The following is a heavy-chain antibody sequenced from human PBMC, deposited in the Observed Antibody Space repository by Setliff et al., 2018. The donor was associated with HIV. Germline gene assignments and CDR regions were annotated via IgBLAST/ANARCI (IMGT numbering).Heavy chain of an antibody. J-gene: IGHJ4*02. CDR3: ARARGIITTFDY. V-gene: IGHV1-69*13. D-gene: IGHD3-22*01. Sequence: VKVSCKASGGTFSNHGISWVRQAPGQGLEWMGGIIPILGTTQFAQKFQGRLTITADESTSTAYMELSSLKSEDTAVYYCARARGIITTFDYWGQGTLVTVSS. CDR2: IIPILGTT. CDR1: GGTFSNHG.